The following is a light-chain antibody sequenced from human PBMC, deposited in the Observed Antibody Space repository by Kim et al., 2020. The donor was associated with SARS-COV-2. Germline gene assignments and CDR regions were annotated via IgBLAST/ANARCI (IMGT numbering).Light chain of an antibody. V-gene: IGLV3-1*01. Sequence: PGQTASITCSGDKLGDKYACWYQQKPGHSPVLVIYQDSKRPSGIPERFSGSNSGNTATLTISGTQAMDEADYYCQAWDSSTAHVVFGGGTQLTVL. CDR2: QDS. J-gene: IGLJ2*01. CDR1: KLGDKY. CDR3: QAWDSSTAHVV.